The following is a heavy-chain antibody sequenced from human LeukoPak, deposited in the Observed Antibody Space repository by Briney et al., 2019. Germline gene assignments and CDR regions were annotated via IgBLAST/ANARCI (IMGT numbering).Heavy chain of an antibody. V-gene: IGHV3-13*04. CDR2: IGTAGDT. CDR1: GFTFSAYD. J-gene: IGHJ3*02. Sequence: GGFLRLSCAASGFTFSAYDMHWVRQATGRGLEWVSGIGTAGDTYYPGSVKGRFTVSRENAKNSLYLQMNSLTAGDTAVYYCARGLPYYYDSSGDFDAFDIWGQGTMVTVSS. CDR3: ARGLPYYYDSSGDFDAFDI. D-gene: IGHD3-22*01.